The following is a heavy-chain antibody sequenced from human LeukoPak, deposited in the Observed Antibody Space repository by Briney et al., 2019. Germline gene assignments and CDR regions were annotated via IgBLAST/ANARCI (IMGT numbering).Heavy chain of an antibody. CDR1: GGSFSGYY. Sequence: SETLSLTCAVYGGSFSGYYWSWIRQPPGKGLEWIGEINHSGSTNYNPSLKSRVTISVDTSKNQFSLKLSSVTAADTAVYYCARRMADYYYDSSGYYFDYWGQGTLVTVSS. CDR3: ARRMADYYYDSSGYYFDY. CDR2: INHSGST. D-gene: IGHD3-22*01. J-gene: IGHJ4*02. V-gene: IGHV4-34*01.